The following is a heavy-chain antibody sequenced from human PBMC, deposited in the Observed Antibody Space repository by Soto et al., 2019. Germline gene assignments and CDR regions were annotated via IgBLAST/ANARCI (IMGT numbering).Heavy chain of an antibody. CDR1: GFPFSNFA. CDR3: ARERAIAATGLFYY. Sequence: GVSLMLSCGASGFPFSNFAMHWVRQAPGKGLEWVAVTSYDGKNKDYADSVKGRFTISRDNSKKTLFLQMNSLRPEDTAVYYCARERAIAATGLFYYWGQGTLVTVSS. V-gene: IGHV3-30*04. D-gene: IGHD6-13*01. CDR2: TSYDGKNK. J-gene: IGHJ4*02.